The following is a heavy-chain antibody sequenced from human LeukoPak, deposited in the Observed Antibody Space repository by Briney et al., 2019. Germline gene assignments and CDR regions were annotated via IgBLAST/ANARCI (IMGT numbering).Heavy chain of an antibody. CDR3: ARGWGLDYGDYGSYYFDY. CDR2: IYYSGST. D-gene: IGHD4-17*01. Sequence: SETLSLTCTVSGGSISSSSYYWGWIRQPPGKGLEWIGSIYYSGSTYYNPTLKSRVTISVDTSKNQFSLKLSSVTAADTAVYYCARGWGLDYGDYGSYYFDYWGQGTLVTVSS. CDR1: GGSISSSSYY. J-gene: IGHJ4*02. V-gene: IGHV4-39*07.